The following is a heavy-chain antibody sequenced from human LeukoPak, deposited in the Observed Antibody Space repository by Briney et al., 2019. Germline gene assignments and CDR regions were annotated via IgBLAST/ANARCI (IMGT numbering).Heavy chain of an antibody. CDR1: GFTFSSYA. CDR2: ISYDGSNK. J-gene: IGHJ6*02. V-gene: IGHV3-30-3*01. D-gene: IGHD3-9*01. Sequence: PGGSLRLSCAASGFTFSSYAMHWVRQAPGKGLEWVAVISYDGSNKYYADSVKGRFTISRDNSKNTLYLQMNSLRAEDTAVYYCASLSEWGYDILTAPDVWGQGTTVTVSS. CDR3: ASLSEWGYDILTAPDV.